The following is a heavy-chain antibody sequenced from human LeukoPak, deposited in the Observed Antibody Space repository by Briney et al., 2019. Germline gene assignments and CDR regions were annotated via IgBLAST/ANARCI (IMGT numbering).Heavy chain of an antibody. CDR2: ISYDGSNK. Sequence: PGRSLRLSCAAFGFTFSSYGMHWVRQAPGKGLEGVAVISYDGSNKYYADSVKGRFTISRDNSKNTLYLQMNSLRAEDTAVYYCAKDNIAVAGTDYYYYGMDVWGQGTTVTVSS. CDR3: AKDNIAVAGTDYYYYGMDV. J-gene: IGHJ6*02. CDR1: GFTFSSYG. D-gene: IGHD6-19*01. V-gene: IGHV3-30*18.